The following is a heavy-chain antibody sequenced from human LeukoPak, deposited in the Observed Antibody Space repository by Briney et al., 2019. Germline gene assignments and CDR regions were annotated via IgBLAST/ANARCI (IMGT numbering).Heavy chain of an antibody. CDR1: GFTFSSYG. D-gene: IGHD2-8*02. V-gene: IGHV3-33*01. CDR3: ARALEVRGVPYYGLDV. Sequence: AGGSLRLSCAASGFTFSSYGMHWVRQAPGKGLEWVAVIWYDGSNKYYEDSVKGRFTISRDNSKNTLYLQMNSLRAEDTAVYYCARALEVRGVPYYGLDVWGQGTTVTVSS. J-gene: IGHJ6*02. CDR2: IWYDGSNK.